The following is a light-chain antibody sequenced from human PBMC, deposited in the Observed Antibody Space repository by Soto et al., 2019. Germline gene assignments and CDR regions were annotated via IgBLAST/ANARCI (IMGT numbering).Light chain of an antibody. V-gene: IGKV3-15*01. CDR3: QQFYTWPQT. CDR2: GAS. J-gene: IGKJ1*01. Sequence: ETVLTQSPATLSVSQRERATLSCKASQSVDNNLAWYQQKPGQAPRLLIYGASTRATGIPARFSGSGYGTDFNLTISSLQSEDFAVYFCQQFYTWPQTFGHGTKVDIK. CDR1: QSVDNN.